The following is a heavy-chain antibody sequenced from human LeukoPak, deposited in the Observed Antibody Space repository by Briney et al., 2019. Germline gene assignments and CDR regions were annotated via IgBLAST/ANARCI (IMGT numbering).Heavy chain of an antibody. CDR2: ISGGGGIT. CDR1: GFTFSNYA. D-gene: IGHD1-26*01. J-gene: IGHJ4*02. Sequence: GGSLRLSCAASGFTFSNYAMSWVRQAPGKGLEWVSGISGGGGITYYADSVKGRFTISRDNSKNTLYLQMNSLRAEDTAVYYCAKDRGVGADAATYFDYWGQGTLVTVSS. CDR3: AKDRGVGADAATYFDY. V-gene: IGHV3-23*01.